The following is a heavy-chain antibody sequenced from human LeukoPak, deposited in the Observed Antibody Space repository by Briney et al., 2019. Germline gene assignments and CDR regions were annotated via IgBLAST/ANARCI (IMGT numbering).Heavy chain of an antibody. D-gene: IGHD3-22*01. V-gene: IGHV3-74*01. CDR1: GFTFSSYW. CDR3: ARELTMIPGH. CDR2: INSDGSST. Sequence: GGSLRLSCAASGFTFSSYWMHWVRHAPGKGLAWVSRINSDGSSTSYADSVKGRFTISRDNAKNTLYLQMNSLRAEDTAVYYCARELTMIPGHWGQGTLVTVSS. J-gene: IGHJ4*02.